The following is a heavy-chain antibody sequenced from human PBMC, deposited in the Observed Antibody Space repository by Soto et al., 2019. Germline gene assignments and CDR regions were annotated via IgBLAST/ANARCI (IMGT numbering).Heavy chain of an antibody. Sequence: SETLFLTCTVSGGSISSGGYYWSWLRQPPGKGLEWIGEINHSGSTNYNPSLKSRVTISVDTSKNQFSLKLSSVTAADTAVYYCAGGIAARPLGYWGQGTLVTVSS. J-gene: IGHJ4*02. V-gene: IGHV4-39*07. CDR1: GGSISSGGYY. CDR3: AGGIAARPLGY. D-gene: IGHD6-6*01. CDR2: INHSGST.